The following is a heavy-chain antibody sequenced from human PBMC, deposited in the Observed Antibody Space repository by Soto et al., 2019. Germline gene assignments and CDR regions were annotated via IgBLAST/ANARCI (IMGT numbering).Heavy chain of an antibody. CDR1: GGSISSGGYS. CDR2: INHSGST. CDR3: ARERVNWAARPRVDYYYYGMDV. V-gene: IGHV4-34*01. D-gene: IGHD6-6*01. J-gene: IGHJ6*02. Sequence: SETLSLTCAVSGGSISSGGYSWSWIRQPPGKGLEWIGEINHSGSTNYNPSLKSRVTISVDTSKNQFSLKLSSVTAADTAVYYCARERVNWAARPRVDYYYYGMDVWGQGTTVTVSS.